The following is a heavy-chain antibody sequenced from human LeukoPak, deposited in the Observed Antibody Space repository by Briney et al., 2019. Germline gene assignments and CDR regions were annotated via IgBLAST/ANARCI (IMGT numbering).Heavy chain of an antibody. Sequence: GGSLRLSCAASGFTFSGFGIRWVRQAPGKGLEWVAVISFDGSKKYYADSVKGRFIISRDNSKNTLDLQMNSLRAEDTAVYYCAKVRGCSNGVCYKGGMDVWGQGTTVTVSS. D-gene: IGHD2-8*01. CDR3: AKVRGCSNGVCYKGGMDV. CDR1: GFTFSGFG. CDR2: ISFDGSKK. J-gene: IGHJ6*02. V-gene: IGHV3-30*18.